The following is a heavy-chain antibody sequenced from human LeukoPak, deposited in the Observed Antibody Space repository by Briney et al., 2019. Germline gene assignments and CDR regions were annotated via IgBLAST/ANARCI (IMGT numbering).Heavy chain of an antibody. CDR2: IVSGSGYI. D-gene: IGHD4/OR15-4a*01. V-gene: IGHV3-21*01. CDR1: GFTFSSYS. CDR3: ARGYAPDGAY. Sequence: GGSLRLSCAASGFTFSSYSMNWVRQAPGKGLEWVSSIVSGSGYIYYAASVKGRFTISRDNAKNSLYLQMNSRRAEDTAVYYCARGYAPDGAYWGQGTLVTVSS. J-gene: IGHJ4*02.